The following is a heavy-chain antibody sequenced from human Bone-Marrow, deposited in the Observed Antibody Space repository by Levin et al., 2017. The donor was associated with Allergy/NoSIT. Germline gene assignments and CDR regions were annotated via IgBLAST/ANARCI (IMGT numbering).Heavy chain of an antibody. Sequence: QAGGSLRLSCAASGFTFSSYWMSWVRQAPGKGLEWVANIKQDGSEKYYVDSVKGRFTISRDNAKNSLYLQMNSLRAEDTAVYYCARESGKYDILTGYYKGAFDIWGQGTMVTVSS. CDR2: IKQDGSEK. D-gene: IGHD3-9*01. CDR1: GFTFSSYW. V-gene: IGHV3-7*01. J-gene: IGHJ3*02. CDR3: ARESGKYDILTGYYKGAFDI.